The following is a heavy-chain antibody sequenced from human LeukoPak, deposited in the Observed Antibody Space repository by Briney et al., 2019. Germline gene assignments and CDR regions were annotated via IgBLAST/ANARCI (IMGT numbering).Heavy chain of an antibody. D-gene: IGHD2-2*01. CDR1: GYTFTGYY. Sequence: ASVKVSCKASGYTFTGYYMHWVRQAPGQGLEWMGWINPNSGGTNYAQKFQGRVTMTRDTSISTAYMELSRLRSDDTAVYYCAIGSLSTLSVPGVVVPVSSWARIDYWGQGTLVTVSS. J-gene: IGHJ4*02. CDR2: INPNSGGT. V-gene: IGHV1-2*02. CDR3: AIGSLSTLSVPGVVVPVSSWARIDY.